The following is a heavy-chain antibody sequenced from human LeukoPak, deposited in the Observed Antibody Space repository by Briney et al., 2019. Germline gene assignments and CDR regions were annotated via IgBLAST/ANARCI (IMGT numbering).Heavy chain of an antibody. CDR2: IYYSGST. V-gene: IGHV4-39*07. Sequence: SETLSLTCTVSGVSISSSSYFWGWIRQPPGKGLEWIGSIYYSGSTYYNPSLKSRVTISVDTSKNQYSLKLSSVTAADTAVYYCARVYCGYDYYFDYWRQETLVTVSS. D-gene: IGHD5-12*01. CDR1: GVSISSSSYF. J-gene: IGHJ4*02. CDR3: ARVYCGYDYYFDY.